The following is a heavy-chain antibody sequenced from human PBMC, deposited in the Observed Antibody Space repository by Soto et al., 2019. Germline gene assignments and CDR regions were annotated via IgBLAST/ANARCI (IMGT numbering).Heavy chain of an antibody. CDR3: ARAANIVATTIDY. D-gene: IGHD5-12*01. CDR1: GFTFSSYS. V-gene: IGHV3-21*01. Sequence: GGSLRLSCAASGFTFSSYSMNWVRQAPGKGLEWVSSISSSSSYIYYADSVKGRFTISRDNAKNSLYLQMNSLRAEDTAVYYCARAANIVATTIDYWGQGTLVTVSS. J-gene: IGHJ4*02. CDR2: ISSSSSYI.